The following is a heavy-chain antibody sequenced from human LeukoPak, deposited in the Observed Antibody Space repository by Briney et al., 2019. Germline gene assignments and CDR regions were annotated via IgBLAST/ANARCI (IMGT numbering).Heavy chain of an antibody. J-gene: IGHJ3*02. CDR2: IKPSGGST. Sequence: ASVKVSCKASGYTFTSYYMHWVRQAPGQGLEWMGIIKPSGGSTSYAQKFQGRVTMTRDTSTSTVYMELSSLRSEDTAVYYCARKKTGYCSSTSCSRDAFDIWGQGTMVTVSS. D-gene: IGHD2-2*01. CDR1: GYTFTSYY. V-gene: IGHV1-46*03. CDR3: ARKKTGYCSSTSCSRDAFDI.